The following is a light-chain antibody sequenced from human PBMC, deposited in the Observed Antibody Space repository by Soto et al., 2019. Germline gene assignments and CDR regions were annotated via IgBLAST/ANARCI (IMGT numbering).Light chain of an antibody. CDR3: QEYNLYST. Sequence: TQSPGTLSVSPGERVILSCRASQTLRNKLAWYQQKPGKAPKLLIYKASTLESGVPSRFSGSGSGTEFSLTISSLQPDDFATYYCQEYNLYSTFGPGTKVDIK. V-gene: IGKV1-5*03. CDR1: QTLRNK. J-gene: IGKJ3*01. CDR2: KAS.